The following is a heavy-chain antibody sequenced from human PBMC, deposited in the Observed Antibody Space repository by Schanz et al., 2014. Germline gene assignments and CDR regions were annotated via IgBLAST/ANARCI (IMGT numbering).Heavy chain of an antibody. D-gene: IGHD3-9*01. CDR3: AKHVRSLTGNDY. CDR2: LSGSGAGT. CDR1: GFTFSNYA. V-gene: IGHV3-23*01. J-gene: IGHJ4*02. Sequence: EVQLLESGGGLVQPGGSLRLSCAASGFTFSNYAMGWVRQTPGKGLEWVSTLSGSGAGTFYADSVKGRFTISRDNSENTLYLQMNSLRAEDTAVYYCAKHVRSLTGNDYWVQGTLVTVSS.